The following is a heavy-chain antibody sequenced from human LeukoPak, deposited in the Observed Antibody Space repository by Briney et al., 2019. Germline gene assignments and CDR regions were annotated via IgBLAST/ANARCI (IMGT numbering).Heavy chain of an antibody. J-gene: IGHJ4*02. CDR1: DFTFSTYW. CDR3: VRGTSRDYGYGGDDPY. CDR2: ISRDGNSR. Sequence: GSLRLSCAVSDFTFSTYWMHWVRQAPGKGLVWVSRISRDGNSRTYADSVMGRFTISRDNRKDTLYLQMDSLRAEDTAVYYCVRGTSRDYGYGGDDPYWGQGTLVIVSS. V-gene: IGHV3-74*01. D-gene: IGHD2-21*02.